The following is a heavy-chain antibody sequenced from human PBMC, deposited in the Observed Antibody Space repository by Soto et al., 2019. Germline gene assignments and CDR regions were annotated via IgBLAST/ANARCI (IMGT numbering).Heavy chain of an antibody. Sequence: SETLSLTCTVSGGSISSGGYYWSWIRQHPGKGLEWIGYIYYSGSTYYNPSLKSRVTISVDTSKNQFSLKLSSVTAADTAVYYCARVGRIVVVPAVPGWFDPWGQGTLVTVSS. J-gene: IGHJ5*02. V-gene: IGHV4-31*03. CDR1: GGSISSGGYY. CDR2: IYYSGST. CDR3: ARVGRIVVVPAVPGWFDP. D-gene: IGHD2-2*01.